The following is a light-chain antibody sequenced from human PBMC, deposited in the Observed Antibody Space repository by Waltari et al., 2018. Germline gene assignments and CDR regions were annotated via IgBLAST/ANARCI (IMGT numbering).Light chain of an antibody. CDR3: QAWDSSPGGV. CDR2: QDS. CDR1: KLGDKS. Sequence: SYDLTQPPSVSVSPGQTASITCSGDKLGDKSSCWYQQKPGQSPVLVIYQDSKRPSGIPERFSGSNSGNTATLTISGTQAMDEADYYCQAWDSSPGGVFGGGTKLTVL. V-gene: IGLV3-1*01. J-gene: IGLJ2*01.